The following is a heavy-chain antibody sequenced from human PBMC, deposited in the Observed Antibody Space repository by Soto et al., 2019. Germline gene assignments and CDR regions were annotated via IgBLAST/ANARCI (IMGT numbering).Heavy chain of an antibody. D-gene: IGHD1-1*01. Sequence: PSETLSLTCAVYDGSFSGYSWTWIRQPPGKGLEWIGEIYHSGSTNYNPSLKSRVTISVDKSKNQFSLKLSSVTAADTAVYYCARATYDHYYYYGMDVRGQGTKVTVSS. V-gene: IGHV4-34*01. CDR1: DGSFSGYS. CDR3: ARATYDHYYYYGMDV. CDR2: IYHSGST. J-gene: IGHJ6*02.